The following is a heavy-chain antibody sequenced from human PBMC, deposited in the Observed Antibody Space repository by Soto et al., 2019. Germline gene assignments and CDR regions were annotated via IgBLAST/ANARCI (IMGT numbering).Heavy chain of an antibody. J-gene: IGHJ5*02. CDR2: IYHGGSS. V-gene: IGHV4-38-2*01. CDR1: GYSISSGYY. CDR3: ARVGPWVPYYYDSSPYSFENWFDP. D-gene: IGHD3-22*01. Sequence: SETLSLTCAVSGYSISSGYYWGWLRQPPGKGLEWSGSIYHGGSSYYNPSLNSRLTFSIDITNNHVSLILNSVTAADTAVYYCARVGPWVPYYYDSSPYSFENWFDPWGRGTLVTVSS.